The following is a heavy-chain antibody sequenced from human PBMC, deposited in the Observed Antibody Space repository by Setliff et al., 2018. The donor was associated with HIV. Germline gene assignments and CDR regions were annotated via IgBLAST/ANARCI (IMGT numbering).Heavy chain of an antibody. V-gene: IGHV4-39*01. J-gene: IGHJ4*02. D-gene: IGHD3-3*01. CDR3: VRPSLGIGGGSIFHN. Sequence: PSETLSLTCTVSGDSFSGTSYYWGWIRQPPGKGLEWIGSIHFSGSTWYTQSLKSRVTIWVDTSKNQFSLKVNSVTAADTAVYYCVRPSLGIGGGSIFHNWGQGTLVTVS. CDR2: IHFSGST. CDR1: GDSFSGTSYY.